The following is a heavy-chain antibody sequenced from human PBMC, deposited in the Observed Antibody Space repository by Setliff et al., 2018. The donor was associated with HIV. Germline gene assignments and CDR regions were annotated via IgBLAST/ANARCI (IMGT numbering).Heavy chain of an antibody. J-gene: IGHJ4*02. CDR3: ARESACSSTSCPKVLDY. CDR1: GGTFGIYG. V-gene: IGHV1-69*05. CDR2: TIPMFGTA. Sequence: GASVKVSCKASGGTFGIYGISWVRQAPGQGLGWMGGTIPMFGTANYAQKFQGRVTITTDESTNTGYMELSSLRSEDTAVYYCARESACSSTSCPKVLDYWGQGTLVTVSS. D-gene: IGHD2-2*01.